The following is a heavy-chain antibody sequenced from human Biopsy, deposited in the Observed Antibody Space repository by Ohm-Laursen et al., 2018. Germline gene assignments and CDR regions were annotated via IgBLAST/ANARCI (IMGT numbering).Heavy chain of an antibody. CDR3: ARGRRTSGWPYFDN. CDR1: GDSLTSGPEN. J-gene: IGHJ4*02. V-gene: IGHV4-61*01. D-gene: IGHD6-19*01. CDR2: IYSGGNT. Sequence: SLTCTVSGDSLTSGPENWSWIRQSPGQGLEYIGFIYSGGNTNYNPSLKNRVTMSVDTSKNQFYLKLYSVTAADTAVYYCARGRRTSGWPYFDNWGQGALVIVSP.